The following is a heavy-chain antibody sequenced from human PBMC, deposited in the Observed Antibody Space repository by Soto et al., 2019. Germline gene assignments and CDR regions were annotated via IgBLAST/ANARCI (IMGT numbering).Heavy chain of an antibody. CDR2: TYHSGST. V-gene: IGHV4-30-2*01. D-gene: IGHD3-22*01. CDR3: ARVVGSGYYPYYFDY. Sequence: SETLSLTCAVSGGSISSGGYSWSWIRQPPGKGLEWIGYTYHSGSTYYNPSLKSRVTISVDRSKNQFSLKLSSVTAADTAVYYCARVVGSGYYPYYFDYWGQGTLVTVSS. J-gene: IGHJ4*02. CDR1: GGSISSGGYS.